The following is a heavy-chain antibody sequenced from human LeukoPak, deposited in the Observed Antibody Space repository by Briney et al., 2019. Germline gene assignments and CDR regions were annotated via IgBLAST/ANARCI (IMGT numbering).Heavy chain of an antibody. CDR2: MNPNSGNT. V-gene: IGHV1-8*03. D-gene: IGHD3-3*01. CDR3: ARNYDFWSGYYSDAFDI. CDR1: GYTFTSYD. Sequence: ASVKVSCKASGYTFTSYDINWVRQATGQGLVWMGWMNPNSGNTGYAQKFQGRVTITRNTSISTAYMELSSLRSEDTAVYYCARNYDFWSGYYSDAFDIWGQGTMVTVSS. J-gene: IGHJ3*02.